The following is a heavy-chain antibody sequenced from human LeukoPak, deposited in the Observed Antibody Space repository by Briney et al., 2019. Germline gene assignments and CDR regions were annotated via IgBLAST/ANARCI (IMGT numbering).Heavy chain of an antibody. CDR3: AKGSDSGYNFFDY. Sequence: GRSLRLSCAASGFTFDNYALHWVWQAPGKGLEWVSGLTWNSGSIGYADSVKGRFTISRDNAQNSLYLQMNSLRPEDTAFYYCAKGSDSGYNFFDYWGQGTLVTVSS. CDR2: LTWNSGSI. V-gene: IGHV3-9*01. J-gene: IGHJ4*02. D-gene: IGHD3-22*01. CDR1: GFTFDNYA.